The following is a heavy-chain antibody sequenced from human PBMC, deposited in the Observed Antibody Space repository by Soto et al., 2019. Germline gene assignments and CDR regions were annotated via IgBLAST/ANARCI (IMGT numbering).Heavy chain of an antibody. V-gene: IGHV1-2*04. D-gene: IGHD3-3*01. J-gene: IGHJ6*02. CDR1: GYTFTGYY. Sequence: QVQLVQSGAEVKKPGASVKVSCKASGYTFTGYYMHWVRQAPGQGLEWMGWINPNSGGTNYAQKFQGWVTMTRDTSISTAYMELCRLRSDDTAVYYCARAFNDFWSGYFRYYYYGMDVWGQGTTVTVSS. CDR3: ARAFNDFWSGYFRYYYYGMDV. CDR2: INPNSGGT.